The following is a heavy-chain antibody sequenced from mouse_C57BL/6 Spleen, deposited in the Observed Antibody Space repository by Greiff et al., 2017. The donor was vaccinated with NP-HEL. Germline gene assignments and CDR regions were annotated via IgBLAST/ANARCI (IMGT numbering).Heavy chain of an antibody. CDR3: VNWDAFAY. V-gene: IGHV1-80*01. CDR2: IYPGDGDT. Sequence: QVQLKESGAELVKPGASVKISCKASGYAFSSYWMNWVKQRPGKGLEWIGQIYPGDGDTNYNGKFKGKATLTADKSSSTAYMQLSSLTSEDSAVYFCVNWDAFAYWGQGTLVTVSA. J-gene: IGHJ3*01. CDR1: GYAFSSYW. D-gene: IGHD4-1*01.